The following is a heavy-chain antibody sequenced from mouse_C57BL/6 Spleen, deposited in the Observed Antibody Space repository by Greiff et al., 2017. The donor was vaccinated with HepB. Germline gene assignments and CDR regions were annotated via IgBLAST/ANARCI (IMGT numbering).Heavy chain of an antibody. J-gene: IGHJ4*01. CDR2: INPSSGYT. V-gene: IGHV1-4*01. D-gene: IGHD2-4*01. CDR1: GYTFTSYT. CDR3: ARIGLRRGDYAMDY. Sequence: VQLQQSGAELARPGASVKMSCKASGYTFTSYTMHWVKQRPGQGLEWTGYINPSSGYTKYNQKFKDKATLTADKSSSTAYMQLSSLTSEDSAVYYCARIGLRRGDYAMDYWGQRTSVTVSS.